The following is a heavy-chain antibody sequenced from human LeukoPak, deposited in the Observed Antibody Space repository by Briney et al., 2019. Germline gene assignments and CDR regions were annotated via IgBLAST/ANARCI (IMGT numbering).Heavy chain of an antibody. D-gene: IGHD6-13*01. Sequence: SETLSLTCAVYGGSFSGYYWSWIRQPPGKGLEWIGEINHSGSTNYNPSLKSRVTISVDTSKNQFSLKLSSVTAADTAVYYCARGRIVYSSSWQVGFYYYMDVWGKGTTVTDSS. CDR3: ARGRIVYSSSWQVGFYYYMDV. CDR2: INHSGST. V-gene: IGHV4-34*01. J-gene: IGHJ6*03. CDR1: GGSFSGYY.